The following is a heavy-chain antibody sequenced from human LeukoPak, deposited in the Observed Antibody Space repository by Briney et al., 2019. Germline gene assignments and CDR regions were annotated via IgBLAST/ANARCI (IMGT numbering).Heavy chain of an antibody. V-gene: IGHV3-74*01. Sequence: GGSLRLSCAASGFTFSSYWMHWVRHAPGKGLVWVSRINSDGSSTSYADSVKGRFTISRDNAKNTLYLQMNSLRAEDTAVYYCARDLYYYDSSGYGVDAFDIWGQGTMVTVSS. J-gene: IGHJ3*02. CDR3: ARDLYYYDSSGYGVDAFDI. D-gene: IGHD3-22*01. CDR1: GFTFSSYW. CDR2: INSDGSST.